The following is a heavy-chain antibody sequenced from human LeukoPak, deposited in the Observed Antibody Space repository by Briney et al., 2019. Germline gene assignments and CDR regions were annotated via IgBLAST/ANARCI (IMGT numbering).Heavy chain of an antibody. CDR1: GFTLSTYG. CDR2: IRYDGTNK. CDR3: ARGGHYNILTGFRDRFLGFDY. V-gene: IGHV3-30*02. Sequence: PGGSLRLSCAASGFTLSTYGMHWVRQAPGKGLEWVTFIRYDGTNKYYADSVKGRFTISRDNSKNTLYLQMDSLRPEDSAVYYCARGGHYNILTGFRDRFLGFDYWGQGTLVTVSS. J-gene: IGHJ4*02. D-gene: IGHD3-9*01.